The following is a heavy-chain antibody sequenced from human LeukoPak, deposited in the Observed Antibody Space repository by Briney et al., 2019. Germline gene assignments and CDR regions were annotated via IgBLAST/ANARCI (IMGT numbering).Heavy chain of an antibody. CDR3: ARGAYSGGQYQYHYMDV. CDR1: GFPFSSYS. Sequence: GGSLRLSCAASGFPFSSYSMNWVRQAPGKGLEWVSSISSSSSYIYYADSVKGRFTISRDNAKNSLYLQMNSLRAEDTAVFYCARGAYSGGQYQYHYMDVWGKGTTVTVSS. D-gene: IGHD1-26*01. J-gene: IGHJ6*03. CDR2: ISSSSSYI. V-gene: IGHV3-21*01.